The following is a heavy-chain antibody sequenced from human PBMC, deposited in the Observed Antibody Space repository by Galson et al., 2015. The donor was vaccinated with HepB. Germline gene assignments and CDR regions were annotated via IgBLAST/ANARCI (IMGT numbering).Heavy chain of an antibody. Sequence: SLRLSCAASGFTLSSYAMHWVRQAPGKGLEWVAVISYDGSNKYYADSVKGRFTISRDNSKNTLYLQMNSLRAEDTAVYYCASPTYYDILTGYYFGGAEYFQHWGQGTLVTVSS. V-gene: IGHV3-30*04. CDR1: GFTLSSYA. D-gene: IGHD3-9*01. J-gene: IGHJ1*01. CDR2: ISYDGSNK. CDR3: ASPTYYDILTGYYFGGAEYFQH.